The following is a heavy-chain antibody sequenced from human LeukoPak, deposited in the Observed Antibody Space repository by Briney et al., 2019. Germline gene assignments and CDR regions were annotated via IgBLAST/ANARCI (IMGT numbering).Heavy chain of an antibody. CDR3: ANYDSSSYPHRDEI. V-gene: IGHV3-48*01. CDR2: ISSSSSTI. D-gene: IGHD3-22*01. CDR1: GFTFSSYS. Sequence: GGSLRLSCAASGFTFSSYSMNWVRQAPGKGLEWVSYISSSSSTIYYADSEKGRFTISRDNAKNSLYLQMNSLRAEDTAVYYCANYDSSSYPHRDEIWGQGTMVTVSS. J-gene: IGHJ3*02.